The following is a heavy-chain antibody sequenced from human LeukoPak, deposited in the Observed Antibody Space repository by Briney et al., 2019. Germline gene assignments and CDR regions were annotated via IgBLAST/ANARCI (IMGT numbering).Heavy chain of an antibody. V-gene: IGHV3-21*01. CDR2: ISSSSTYI. CDR3: ARDTHCSSTSCYNAFDI. CDR1: GFTFSSYS. Sequence: GGSLRLSCAASGFTFSSYSMNWVRQAPGKGLEWVSSISSSSTYIYYADSLKGRFTISRDNAKNSLSLQMNSLRAEDTAVYYCARDTHCSSTSCYNAFDIWGQGTMATVSS. D-gene: IGHD2-2*02. J-gene: IGHJ3*02.